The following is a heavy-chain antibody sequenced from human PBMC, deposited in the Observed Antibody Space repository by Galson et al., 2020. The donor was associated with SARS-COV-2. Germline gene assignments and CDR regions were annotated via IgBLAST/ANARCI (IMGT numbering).Heavy chain of an antibody. CDR1: GFSLSTHGVG. J-gene: IGHJ4*02. Sequence: SGPTLVKPTQTLTLTCSFSGFSLSTHGVGVVWIRQAPGKALEWLALIYWDDDKRYSPFLRNRFTITKDTYKNQVVLTMNNMDPLDTATYYCARYGDYMRGYFNYWGQGTLVTVSS. V-gene: IGHV2-5*02. D-gene: IGHD4-17*01. CDR2: IYWDDDK. CDR3: ARYGDYMRGYFNY.